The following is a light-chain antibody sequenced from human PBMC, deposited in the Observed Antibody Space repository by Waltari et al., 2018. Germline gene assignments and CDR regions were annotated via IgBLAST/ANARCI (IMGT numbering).Light chain of an antibody. CDR3: CSYAGSHTWV. CDR2: EVN. J-gene: IGLJ3*02. Sequence: QSALTQPASVSESPGQSITISCTGTRSDVGTYDLVSWYLPNPGKAPNLILYEVNKRPSGVSNRVSGSKSGNTASLTISGLQAEDEADYFCCSYAGSHTWVFGGGTKVTVL. V-gene: IGLV2-23*02. CDR1: RSDVGTYDL.